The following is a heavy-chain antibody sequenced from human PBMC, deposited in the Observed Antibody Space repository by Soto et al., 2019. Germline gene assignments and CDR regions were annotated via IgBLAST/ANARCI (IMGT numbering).Heavy chain of an antibody. Sequence: GGSLRLSCAASGFTFDDYAMHWVRQAPGKGLEWVSGISWNSGSIGYADSVKGRFTISRDNAKNSLYLQMNSLRAEDTALYYCAKTGDSEYYYYYMDVWGKGTTVTVSS. CDR1: GFTFDDYA. J-gene: IGHJ6*03. V-gene: IGHV3-9*01. CDR2: ISWNSGSI. CDR3: AKTGDSEYYYYYMDV. D-gene: IGHD4-17*01.